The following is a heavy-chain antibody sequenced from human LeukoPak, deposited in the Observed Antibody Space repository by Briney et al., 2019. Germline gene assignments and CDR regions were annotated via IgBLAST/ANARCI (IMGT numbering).Heavy chain of an antibody. Sequence: SETLCLTCTVSGGSISSSSYYWGWIRQPPGKGLEWIGSIYYSGSTYYNPSLKSRVTISVDTSKNQFSLKLSSVTAADTAVYYCAGVCSSTSCYRDAFDIWGQGTMVTVSS. D-gene: IGHD2-2*02. V-gene: IGHV4-39*01. CDR2: IYYSGST. CDR3: AGVCSSTSCYRDAFDI. J-gene: IGHJ3*02. CDR1: GGSISSSSYY.